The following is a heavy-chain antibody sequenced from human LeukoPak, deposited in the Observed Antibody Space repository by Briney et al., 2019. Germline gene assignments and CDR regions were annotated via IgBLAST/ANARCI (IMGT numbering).Heavy chain of an antibody. V-gene: IGHV3-23*01. CDR1: GFTFSNYA. CDR2: ISGTCSRT. CDR3: AKELDGSGYYGPDY. J-gene: IGHJ4*02. D-gene: IGHD3-22*01. Sequence: GGSLRLSCAASGFTFSNYAMIWVRQAPGKGLEWIATISGTCSRTYYANSVRGRFSISRDNSRNTLYLQRSSLRVEDTAVYYCAKELDGSGYYGPDYWGRGTLVTVSS.